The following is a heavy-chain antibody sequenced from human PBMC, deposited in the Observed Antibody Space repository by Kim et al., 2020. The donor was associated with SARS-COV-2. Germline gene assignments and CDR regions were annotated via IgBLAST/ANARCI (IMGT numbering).Heavy chain of an antibody. CDR2: IDGSDGTT. J-gene: IGHJ5*02. CDR3: MKGGWGWIWDP. V-gene: IGHV3-23*01. Sequence: GGSLRLSCTTSGFTFTGYAMSWVRQAPGKGLEWVSSIDGSDGTTYYVDSVKGRFTISGDNSKNTLYLQQNSLRADDTAVYYCMKGGWGWIWDPWGQGTRVTVSS. D-gene: IGHD2-2*03. CDR1: GFTFTGYA.